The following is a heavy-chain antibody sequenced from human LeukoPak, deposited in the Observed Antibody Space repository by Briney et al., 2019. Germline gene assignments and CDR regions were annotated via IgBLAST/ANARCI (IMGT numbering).Heavy chain of an antibody. J-gene: IGHJ4*02. CDR2: INPNSGGT. Sequence: ASVKVSCKASGYTFTGYYMHWVRQAPGQGLEWMGWINPNSGGTNYAQKFQGRVTMTRDTSISTAYMELSRLRSDDTAVYCCATPRYDSSSYYLDYWGQGTLVTVSS. CDR1: GYTFTGYY. V-gene: IGHV1-2*02. CDR3: ATPRYDSSSYYLDY. D-gene: IGHD3-22*01.